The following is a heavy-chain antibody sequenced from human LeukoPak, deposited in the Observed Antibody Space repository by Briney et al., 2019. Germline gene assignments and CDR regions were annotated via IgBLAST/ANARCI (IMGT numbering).Heavy chain of an antibody. D-gene: IGHD2-15*01. CDR2: IRYDGGNK. Sequence: GGSLRLSCAASGFTFSSYGMNWVRQAPGKGLEWVAFIRYDGGNKYYADSVKGRFTISRDNAKNSLYLQMNSLRAEDTAVYYCARDCSGGSCYSLDYYYYYMDVWGKGTTVTVSS. CDR1: GFTFSSYG. CDR3: ARDCSGGSCYSLDYYYYYMDV. V-gene: IGHV3-30*02. J-gene: IGHJ6*03.